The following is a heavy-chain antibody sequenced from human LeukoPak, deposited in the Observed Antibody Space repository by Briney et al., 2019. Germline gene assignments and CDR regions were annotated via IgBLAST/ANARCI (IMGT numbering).Heavy chain of an antibody. D-gene: IGHD3-22*01. CDR3: ARQTAAAHITMIVVDTT. CDR1: GGSVTSSSYY. J-gene: IGHJ5*02. CDR2: IYYSGST. V-gene: IGHV4-39*01. Sequence: PSETLSFTCTVSGGSVTSSSYYWGWIRQPPGKGLEWIGSIYYSGSTYYNPSLKSRVTISVDTSKNQFSLKLSSVTAADTAVYYCARQTAAAHITMIVVDTTWGQGTLVTVSS.